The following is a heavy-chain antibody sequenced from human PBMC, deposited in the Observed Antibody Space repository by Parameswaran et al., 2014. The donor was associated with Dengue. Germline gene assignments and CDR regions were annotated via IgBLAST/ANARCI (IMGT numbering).Heavy chain of an antibody. Sequence: WIRQPPGKALEWLARSDWDDDKFYSASLKTRLTISKDTSRNQVVLRMTNMDPVDTATYYCARMTYYSDSSGYGMGVWGQGITVTVSS. CDR2: SDWDDDK. J-gene: IGHJ6*02. CDR3: ARMTYYSDSSGYGMGV. V-gene: IGHV2-70*04. D-gene: IGHD3-22*01.